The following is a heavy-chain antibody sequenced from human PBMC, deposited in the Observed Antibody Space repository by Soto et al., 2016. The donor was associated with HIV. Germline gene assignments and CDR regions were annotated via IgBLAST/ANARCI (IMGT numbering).Heavy chain of an antibody. Sequence: EVQLLESGGGLVQPGGSLRLSCAASGFTFSSYSMNWVRQAPGKGLEWVSYISSSSSTIYYADSVKGRFTISRDNAKNSLYLQMNSLRAEDTAVYYCARDHLDPFEYWGQGNPGHRLL. J-gene: IGHJ4*02. CDR2: ISSSSSTI. D-gene: IGHD3-9*01. V-gene: IGHV3-48*04. CDR3: ARDHLDPFEY. CDR1: GFTFSSYS.